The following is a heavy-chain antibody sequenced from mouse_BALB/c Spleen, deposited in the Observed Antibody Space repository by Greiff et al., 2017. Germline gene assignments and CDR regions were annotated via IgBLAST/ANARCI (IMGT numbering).Heavy chain of an antibody. Sequence: EVMLVESGGGLVQPGGSLKLSCAASGFTFSSYGMSWVRQTPDKRLELVATINSNGGSTYYPDSVKGRFTISRDNAKNTLYLQMSSLKSEDTAMYYCAREDDGYSAWFAYWGQGTLVTVSA. J-gene: IGHJ3*01. V-gene: IGHV5-6-3*01. CDR3: AREDDGYSAWFAY. CDR2: INSNGGST. D-gene: IGHD2-3*01. CDR1: GFTFSSYG.